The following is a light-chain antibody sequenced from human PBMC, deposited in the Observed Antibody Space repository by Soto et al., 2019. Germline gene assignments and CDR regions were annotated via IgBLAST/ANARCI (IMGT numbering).Light chain of an antibody. V-gene: IGKV3-15*01. Sequence: EIVMTQSPATLSVSPGERATLSCRASQSVSSNLAWYQQKPGQAPRLLIYGASTRATGSPARFSGSGSGTEFTLTISSLQSEDVAVYYCQQYNNWPYTFGQGTKLEIK. CDR3: QQYNNWPYT. J-gene: IGKJ2*01. CDR1: QSVSSN. CDR2: GAS.